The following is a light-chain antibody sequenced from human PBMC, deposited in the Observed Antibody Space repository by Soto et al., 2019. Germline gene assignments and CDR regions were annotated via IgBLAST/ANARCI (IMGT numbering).Light chain of an antibody. Sequence: EIVLTQSPGTLSLSPGERATLSCRASQSFSSSYLAWYQQKPGQAPGLLISGASTRATGIPDRFSGSGSGTDFTLTISRLGPEDFAVYYCQQYGTSSWTFGQGTKVEIK. CDR2: GAS. CDR1: QSFSSSY. V-gene: IGKV3-20*01. CDR3: QQYGTSSWT. J-gene: IGKJ1*01.